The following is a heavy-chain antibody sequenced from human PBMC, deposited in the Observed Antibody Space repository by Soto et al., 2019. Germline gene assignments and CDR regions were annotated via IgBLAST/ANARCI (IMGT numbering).Heavy chain of an antibody. CDR3: AKGTTAPYYYYMDV. V-gene: IGHV3-23*01. CDR1: EFTFRNYA. Sequence: GGSLRLSCAASEFTFRNYAMTWVRQAPGKGLEWVSSIDGSGGGAYYSDSVKGRFTISRDNSKNTLYLQMNSLRAEDTAVYYCAKGTTAPYYYYMDVWGKGTTVTVSS. J-gene: IGHJ6*03. D-gene: IGHD1-1*01. CDR2: IDGSGGGA.